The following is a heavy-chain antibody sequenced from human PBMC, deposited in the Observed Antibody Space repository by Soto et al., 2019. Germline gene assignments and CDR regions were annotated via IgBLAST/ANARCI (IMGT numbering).Heavy chain of an antibody. CDR1: GFTFSSYA. CDR2: IYAGGNT. V-gene: IGHV3-53*01. D-gene: IGHD3-9*01. Sequence: GGSLRLSCAASGFTFSSYAMTWVRQAPGKGLECVSVIYAGGNTYYPDSVKGRFTISSDNSKNTLFLQMNNLRAEDTAVYYCARVTTFYDILTSSYALNYFDYWGQGTRVTVSS. J-gene: IGHJ4*02. CDR3: ARVTTFYDILTSSYALNYFDY.